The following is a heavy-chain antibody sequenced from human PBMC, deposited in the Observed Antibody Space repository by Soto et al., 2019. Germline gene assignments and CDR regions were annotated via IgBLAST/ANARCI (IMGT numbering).Heavy chain of an antibody. V-gene: IGHV1-8*01. CDR2: MNPNSGNT. CDR3: ATAMVRGETSAHFDY. D-gene: IGHD3-10*01. CDR1: GYTFTSYD. J-gene: IGHJ4*02. Sequence: ASVKVSCKSSGYTFTSYDINCVRQATGQGLEWMGWMNPNSGNTGYAQKFRGRVTMTRNTSISTAYMELSSLRSEDTAVYYCATAMVRGETSAHFDYWGQGTLVTVSS.